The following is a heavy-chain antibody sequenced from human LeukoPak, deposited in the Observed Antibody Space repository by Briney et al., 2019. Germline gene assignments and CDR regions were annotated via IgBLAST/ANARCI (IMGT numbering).Heavy chain of an antibody. J-gene: IGHJ3*02. CDR3: ARAMVRGVIEGAFDI. D-gene: IGHD3-10*01. CDR2: ISYSGQTK. Sequence: GGSLRLSCATSGFIFSGSPMHWVRQAPGRGLEWVALISYSGQTKYYADSVKGRFTISRDNSKNTLYLQMNSLRAEDTAVYYCARAMVRGVIEGAFDIWGQGTMVTVSS. CDR1: GFIFSGSP. V-gene: IGHV3-30*04.